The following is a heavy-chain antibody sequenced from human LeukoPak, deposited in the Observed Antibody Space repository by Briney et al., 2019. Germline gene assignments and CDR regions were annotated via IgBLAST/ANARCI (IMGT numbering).Heavy chain of an antibody. CDR2: IKSKTDGGTT. Sequence: GGSLRLSCAASGFTFINAWMSWVRQAPGKGLEWVGHIKSKTDGGTTHYAAPVEGRFTISRDDSKNTLYLQMNSLKTEDTAVYYRTTVALRYNWNDGVREDFDYWGQGTLVTVSS. CDR3: TTVALRYNWNDGVREDFDY. D-gene: IGHD1-1*01. CDR1: GFTFINAW. J-gene: IGHJ4*02. V-gene: IGHV3-15*01.